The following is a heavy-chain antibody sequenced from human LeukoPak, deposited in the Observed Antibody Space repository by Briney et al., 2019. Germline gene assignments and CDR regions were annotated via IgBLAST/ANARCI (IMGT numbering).Heavy chain of an antibody. CDR1: GFTFSDYY. CDR2: ISSSGSTI. Sequence: GGSLRLSCAASGFTFSDYYMSWIRQAPGKGLEWVSYISSSGSTIYYADSVKGRFTISRDNSKNTLYLQMNSLRAEDTAVYYCAKDLDDSSGYYAPWGQGTLVTVSS. CDR3: AKDLDDSSGYYAP. D-gene: IGHD3-22*01. V-gene: IGHV3-11*01. J-gene: IGHJ4*02.